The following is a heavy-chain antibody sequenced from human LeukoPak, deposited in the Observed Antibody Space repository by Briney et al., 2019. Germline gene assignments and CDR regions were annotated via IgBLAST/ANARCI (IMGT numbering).Heavy chain of an antibody. J-gene: IGHJ6*02. Sequence: GSLRLSCEVSGFTVTSNYMSWVRQAPGKGLEWVSVVYPGGFTDHADSVKGRFTISRDTSKNTVYFQMNNLRAEDAVVYYCTRGGVIWRMDVWGQGTTVAVS. CDR3: TRGGVIWRMDV. CDR1: GFTVTSNY. D-gene: IGHD3-10*01. CDR2: VYPGGFT. V-gene: IGHV3-66*01.